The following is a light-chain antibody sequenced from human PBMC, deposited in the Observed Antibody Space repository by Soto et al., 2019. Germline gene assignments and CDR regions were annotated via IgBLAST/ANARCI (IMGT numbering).Light chain of an antibody. CDR2: GAS. V-gene: IGKV3-20*01. CDR3: QHDCSSGYT. J-gene: IGKJ2*01. Sequence: EIVLTQSPGTLSLSPGERATLSCRASQSVSSSYLTWYQKKPGQAPRLLIYGASSRATGIPDRFSGSGSGTDFTLTISRLEPEDFAVYYCQHDCSSGYTFGQGTKLEIK. CDR1: QSVSSSY.